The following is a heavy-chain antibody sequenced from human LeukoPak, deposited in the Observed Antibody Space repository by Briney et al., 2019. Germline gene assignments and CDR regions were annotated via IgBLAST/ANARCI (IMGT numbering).Heavy chain of an antibody. V-gene: IGHV4-34*01. D-gene: IGHD3-10*01. CDR1: GGSFSGYY. Sequence: SETLSLTCAVYGGSFSGYYWSWIRPPPGKGLEWIGEINHSGSTNYNPSLKSRVTISVDTSKNQFSLKLSSVTAADTAVYYCARGPRLRYYGSGSSSLFDYWGQGTLVTVSS. J-gene: IGHJ4*02. CDR3: ARGPRLRYYGSGSSSLFDY. CDR2: INHSGST.